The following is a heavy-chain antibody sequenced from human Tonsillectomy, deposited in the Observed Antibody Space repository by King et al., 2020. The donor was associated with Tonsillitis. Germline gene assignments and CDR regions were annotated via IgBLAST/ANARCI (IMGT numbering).Heavy chain of an antibody. Sequence: VQLVESGGGLVQPGGSLRLSCAASGFTFSNYAMSWVRQAPGKGLEWVSTISGRGGSTYYGDSVKGRFTNSRDNSKNTLYLQMNTLRAEDTAVYYCAKGGGYCSSTSCLIDYWGQGTLVTVSS. V-gene: IGHV3-23*04. CDR2: ISGRGGST. CDR3: AKGGGYCSSTSCLIDY. D-gene: IGHD2-2*03. J-gene: IGHJ4*02. CDR1: GFTFSNYA.